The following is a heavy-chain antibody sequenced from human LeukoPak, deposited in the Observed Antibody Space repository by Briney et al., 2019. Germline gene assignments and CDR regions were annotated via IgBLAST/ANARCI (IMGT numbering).Heavy chain of an antibody. CDR1: GITLSNYG. CDR3: AKRGVVIRVILVGFHKEAYYFDS. V-gene: IGHV3-23*01. CDR2: IGGSGGRT. D-gene: IGHD3-22*01. Sequence: PGGSLRLSCAVSGITLSNYGMSWARQAPGEGLEWVAGIGGSGGRTNYADSVKGRFTISRDNHKNTLYLQMNSLRAEDTAVYFCAKRGVVIRVILVGFHKEAYYFDSWGQGALVIVSS. J-gene: IGHJ4*02.